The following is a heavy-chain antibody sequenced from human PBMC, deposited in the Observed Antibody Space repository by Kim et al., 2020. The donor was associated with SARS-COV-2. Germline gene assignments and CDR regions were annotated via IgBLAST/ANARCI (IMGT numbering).Heavy chain of an antibody. Sequence: SETLSLTCTVSGGSISSGGHYWSWIRQHPGKGLEWIGYIYYSGSTHYNPSLKSRVTISVDTSKNQFSLKLNSVTAADTAVYYCARGGRKIFGVTNLDYWGQGTLVTVSS. CDR3: ARGGRKIFGVTNLDY. CDR1: GGSISSGGHY. CDR2: IYYSGST. V-gene: IGHV4-31*03. J-gene: IGHJ4*02. D-gene: IGHD3-3*01.